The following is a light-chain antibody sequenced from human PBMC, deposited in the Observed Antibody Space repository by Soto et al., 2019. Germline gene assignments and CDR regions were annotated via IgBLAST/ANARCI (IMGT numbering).Light chain of an antibody. CDR2: EVS. J-gene: IGLJ1*01. CDR3: SSYTSSSTRV. V-gene: IGLV2-14*01. CDR1: SSDVGGYNY. Sequence: QSVLTQPASVSGSPRQSITISCTGTSSDVGGYNYVSWYQQHPGKAPKLMIYEVSNRPSGVSNRFSGPKSGNTASLTISGLQAEDEADYYCSSYTSSSTRVFGTGTKVTVL.